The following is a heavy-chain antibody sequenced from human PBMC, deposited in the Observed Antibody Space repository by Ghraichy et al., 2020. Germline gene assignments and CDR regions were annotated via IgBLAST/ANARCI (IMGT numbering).Heavy chain of an antibody. D-gene: IGHD3-16*01. J-gene: IGHJ5*02. V-gene: IGHV3-66*02. CDR3: GISKAVGGWLDP. Sequence: GESLNISCAASGFTVSGSYMTWVHQAPGKGLEWVSVICTGGTTYYAESVKGRFTISRDNSKNTLYLQMNSLRPEETAVYYCGISKAVGGWLDPWGQGTLVTVSS. CDR1: GFTVSGSY. CDR2: ICTGGTT.